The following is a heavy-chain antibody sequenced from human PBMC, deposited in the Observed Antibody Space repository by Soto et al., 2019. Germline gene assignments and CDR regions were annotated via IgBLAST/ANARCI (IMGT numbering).Heavy chain of an antibody. CDR1: GGSISSYY. CDR3: ARTRDFRLYYFDY. CDR2: IYYSGST. Sequence: SETLSLTCTVSGGSISSYYWSWIRQPPGKGLEWIGYIYYSGSTNYNPSLKSRVTISVDTSKNQFSLKLSSVTAADTAVYYCARTRDFRLYYFDYWGQGTLVTVSS. J-gene: IGHJ4*02. D-gene: IGHD3-3*01. V-gene: IGHV4-59*01.